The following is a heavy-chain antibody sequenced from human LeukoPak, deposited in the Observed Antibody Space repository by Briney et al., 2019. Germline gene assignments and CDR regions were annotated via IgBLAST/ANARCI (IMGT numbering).Heavy chain of an antibody. CDR2: IYYSGST. CDR3: AGGSYYDSSGYPTPFDD. Sequence: SETLSLICTVSGGSISSSSYYWGWIRQPPGKGLEWIGSIYYSGSTYYNPSLKSRVTISVDTSKNQFSLKLSSVTAADTAVYYCAGGSYYDSSGYPTPFDDWGQGTLVTVSS. J-gene: IGHJ4*02. CDR1: GGSISSSSYY. D-gene: IGHD3-22*01. V-gene: IGHV4-39*01.